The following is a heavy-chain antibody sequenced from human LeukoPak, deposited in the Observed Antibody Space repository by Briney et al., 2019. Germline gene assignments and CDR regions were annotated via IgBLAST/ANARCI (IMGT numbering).Heavy chain of an antibody. CDR1: GFTFSYYG. CDR3: ARDGGSGWYFYYYYGMDV. Sequence: GRSLRLSCAASGFTFSYYGMHWVRQAAGKGLEWVAVIWYDGSNKYYADSVKGRFTISRDNSKNTLYLQMNSLRAEDTAVYYCARDGGSGWYFYYYYGMDVWGQGTTVTVSS. D-gene: IGHD6-19*01. J-gene: IGHJ6*02. V-gene: IGHV3-33*01. CDR2: IWYDGSNK.